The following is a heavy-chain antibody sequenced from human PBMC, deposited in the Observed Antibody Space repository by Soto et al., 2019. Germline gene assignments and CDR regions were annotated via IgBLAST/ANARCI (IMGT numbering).Heavy chain of an antibody. CDR2: IIPIVNIT. J-gene: IGHJ3*01. Sequence: QVQLVQSGAEVKKPGSSVKVSCKASGGTFSSYTISWVRQAPGQGLEWMGRIIPIVNITNNAQKFRGRITPTADKGTSVAYMEMSSLRSEDTAVYYCARGRTDYFDSRGSEAFDVWGQGTVVTVSS. V-gene: IGHV1-69*02. CDR3: ARGRTDYFDSRGSEAFDV. CDR1: GGTFSSYT. D-gene: IGHD3-22*01.